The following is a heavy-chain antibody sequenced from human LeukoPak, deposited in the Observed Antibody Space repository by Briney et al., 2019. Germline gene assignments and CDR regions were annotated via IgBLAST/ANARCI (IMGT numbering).Heavy chain of an antibody. D-gene: IGHD6-13*01. CDR3: ARDGLSSSWYYFDY. CDR2: ISSSSSYI. CDR1: GFTFSSYS. J-gene: IGHJ4*02. V-gene: IGHV3-21*01. Sequence: GGSLRLSCAASGFTFSSYSMNWVRQAPGKGLEWVSSISSSSSYIYCADSVKGRFTISRDNAKNSPYLQMNSLRAEDTAVYYCARDGLSSSWYYFDYWGQGTLVTVSS.